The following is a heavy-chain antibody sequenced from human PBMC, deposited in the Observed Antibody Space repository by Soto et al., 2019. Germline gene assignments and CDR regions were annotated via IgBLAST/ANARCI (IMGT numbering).Heavy chain of an antibody. CDR2: IYPGDSDT. D-gene: IGHD1-7*01. V-gene: IGHV5-51*01. Sequence: PGESLKISCKGSGYSFSSYWIGWVRQMPGQGPEWMGIIYPGDSDTRYSPSFQGQVTISADKSISTAYLQWSSLKASDTAMYYCARYQRSDRTLPFFDYWGQGTLVTVSS. CDR3: ARYQRSDRTLPFFDY. CDR1: GYSFSSYW. J-gene: IGHJ4*02.